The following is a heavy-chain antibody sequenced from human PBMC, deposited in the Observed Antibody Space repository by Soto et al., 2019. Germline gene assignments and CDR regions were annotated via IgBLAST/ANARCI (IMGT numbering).Heavy chain of an antibody. Sequence: GGSLRLSCVASGFTFNMYWMHWVRQAPGKGLEWISRISTDGTTTGYADSVRGRLTVSRDNAKNTVYLQMNSLRVEDTAVYYCIRDRTTITLFAYWGQGALVTVSS. V-gene: IGHV3-74*01. CDR3: IRDRTTITLFAY. D-gene: IGHD1-7*01. CDR1: GFTFNMYW. CDR2: ISTDGTTT. J-gene: IGHJ4*02.